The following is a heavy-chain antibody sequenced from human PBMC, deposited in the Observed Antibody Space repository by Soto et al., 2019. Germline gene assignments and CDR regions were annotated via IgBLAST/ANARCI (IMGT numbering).Heavy chain of an antibody. CDR3: AYRQEYRSSWDSGWFDP. CDR1: GFSLSTSGVG. CDR2: IYWDDDK. V-gene: IGHV2-5*02. J-gene: IGHJ5*02. D-gene: IGHD6-13*01. Sequence: QITLKESGPTLVEPTQTLTLTCAFSGFSLSTSGVGVDWIRQPPGKALEWLAFIYWDDDKRYSPSLKTRLTIIKDTSINQLVLIMTNMDPVDTATYYSAYRQEYRSSWDSGWFDPWGQGTLVTVSS.